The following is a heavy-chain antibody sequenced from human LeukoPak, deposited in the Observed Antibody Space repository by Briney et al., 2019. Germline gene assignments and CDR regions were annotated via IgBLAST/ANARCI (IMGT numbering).Heavy chain of an antibody. V-gene: IGHV3-23*01. J-gene: IGHJ4*02. D-gene: IGHD2-15*01. CDR2: ITVSGGST. CDR3: TTEERVSSGYCSGGSCYIDY. CDR1: GFTFSSYA. Sequence: PGKSLRLSCAASGFTFSSYAMSWVRQAPGKGLQWVSTITVSGGSTYYADSVKGRFTISRDNSRNTLYLQMNSLRAEDTAVYYCTTEERVSSGYCSGGSCYIDYWGQGTLVTVSS.